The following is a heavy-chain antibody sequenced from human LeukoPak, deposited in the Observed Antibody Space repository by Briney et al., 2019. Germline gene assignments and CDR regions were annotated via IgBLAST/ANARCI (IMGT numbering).Heavy chain of an antibody. CDR2: KNPNSGNT. Sequence: GASVKVSCKASGYTFTSYDINWVRQATGQGLEWMGRKNPNSGNTGYAQKFQGRVTITRNTSISTAYMELSSLRSEDTAVYYCARAPIYYMDVWGKGTTVTVSS. D-gene: IGHD3-9*01. CDR1: GYTFTSYD. V-gene: IGHV1-8*03. CDR3: ARAPIYYMDV. J-gene: IGHJ6*03.